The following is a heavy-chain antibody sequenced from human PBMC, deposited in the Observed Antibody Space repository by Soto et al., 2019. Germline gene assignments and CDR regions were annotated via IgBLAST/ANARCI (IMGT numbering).Heavy chain of an antibody. J-gene: IGHJ4*02. CDR3: ARGLISRGLVATH. D-gene: IGHD3-10*01. Sequence: QVQLVQSGAEVKKPGASVKVSCKTSGDSFTSYDINWVRQAPGQGLEWLGRMNSNSGNTGYSDNFQGRVSMTRDTSISTAYLELTNLKYDDTAVYCCARGLISRGLVATHWGQGTPVTVSS. CDR1: GDSFTSYD. V-gene: IGHV1-8*01. CDR2: MNSNSGNT.